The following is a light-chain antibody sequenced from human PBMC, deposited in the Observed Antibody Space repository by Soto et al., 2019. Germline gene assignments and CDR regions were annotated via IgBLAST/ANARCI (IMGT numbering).Light chain of an antibody. CDR3: LLSYSGARPV. J-gene: IGLJ3*02. CDR2: DTN. V-gene: IGLV7-46*01. Sequence: QAVVTQEPSLTLSPGGTFTLTCGSSTGTVTSGHYPYWFQQKPGQGPRTMIYDTNNRQSWTPARFSGSLLGDKAALTLSGAQPEDEADYYCLLSYSGARPVFGGGTKLTVL. CDR1: TGTVTSGHY.